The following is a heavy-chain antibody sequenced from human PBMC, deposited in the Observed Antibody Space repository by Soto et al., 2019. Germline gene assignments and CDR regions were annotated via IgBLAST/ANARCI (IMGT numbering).Heavy chain of an antibody. D-gene: IGHD2-15*01. CDR2: IYYSGST. J-gene: IGHJ5*02. CDR1: GGSISSYY. CDR3: ARDPSGGTLWFDP. Sequence: SETLSLTCTVSGGSISSYYWSWTRQPPGKGLEWIGYIYYSGSTNYNPSLKSRVTISVDTSKNQFSLKLSSVTAADTAVYYCARDPSGGTLWFDPWGQGTLVTVSS. V-gene: IGHV4-59*01.